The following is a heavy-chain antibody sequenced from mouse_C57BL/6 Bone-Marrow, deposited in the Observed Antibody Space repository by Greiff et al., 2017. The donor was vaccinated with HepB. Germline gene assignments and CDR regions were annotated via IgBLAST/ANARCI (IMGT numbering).Heavy chain of an antibody. J-gene: IGHJ3*01. D-gene: IGHD2-1*01. CDR1: GFTFSDFY. V-gene: IGHV7-1*01. Sequence: EVQLVESGGGLVQSGRSLRLSCATSGFTFSDFYMEWVRQAPGKGLEWIAASRNKANDYTTEYSASVKGRFIVSRDTSQSILYLQMNALRAEDTAIYYCAREYGNYAWFAYWGQGTLDTVSA. CDR3: AREYGNYAWFAY. CDR2: SRNKANDYTT.